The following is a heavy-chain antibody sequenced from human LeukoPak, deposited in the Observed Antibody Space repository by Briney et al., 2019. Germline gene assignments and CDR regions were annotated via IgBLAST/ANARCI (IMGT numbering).Heavy chain of an antibody. CDR3: ALRPGYGDYDGY. Sequence: SGGSLRLSCAASGFTFSNYAMSWVRQAPGKGLEWVAVISYDGSNKYYADSVKGRFTISRDNSKNTLYLQMNSLRAEDTAVYYCALRPGYGDYDGYWGQGTLVTVSS. D-gene: IGHD4-17*01. CDR2: ISYDGSNK. CDR1: GFTFSNYA. J-gene: IGHJ4*02. V-gene: IGHV3-30*03.